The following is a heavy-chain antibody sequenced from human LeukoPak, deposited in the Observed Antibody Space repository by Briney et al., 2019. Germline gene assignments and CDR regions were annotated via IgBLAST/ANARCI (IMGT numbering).Heavy chain of an antibody. CDR3: AKDKGLISGKYYFDY. Sequence: VGSLRLSCAASGFTFSDYAIHWVRQAPGKGLEWVGFIWYDGSNNYHADSVKGRFTISRDNSNNMVYLQMNSLRSEDTAVYYCAKDKGLISGKYYFDYWGQGALVTVPS. CDR2: IWYDGSNN. CDR1: GFTFSDYA. J-gene: IGHJ4*02. V-gene: IGHV3-30*02. D-gene: IGHD1-26*01.